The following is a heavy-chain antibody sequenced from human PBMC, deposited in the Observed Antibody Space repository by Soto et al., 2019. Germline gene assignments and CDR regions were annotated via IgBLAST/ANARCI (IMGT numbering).Heavy chain of an antibody. CDR3: ARGGSIAVAGTGN. CDR2: IWYDGRNK. J-gene: IGHJ4*02. V-gene: IGHV3-33*01. D-gene: IGHD6-19*01. Sequence: QVQLVASGGGVVQPGRSLRLSCAASGFTFSSYGMHWVRQAPGKGLEWVAVIWYDGRNKYYADSVKGRFTISRDTSKNTVYLQVTSPRAEATAVYYGARGGSIAVAGTGNWGQGTLVTVSS. CDR1: GFTFSSYG.